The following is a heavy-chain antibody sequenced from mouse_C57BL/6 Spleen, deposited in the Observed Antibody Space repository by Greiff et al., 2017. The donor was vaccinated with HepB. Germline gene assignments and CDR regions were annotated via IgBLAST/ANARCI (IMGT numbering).Heavy chain of an antibody. CDR2: INPGSGGT. CDR1: GYAFTNYL. CDR3: ARRGVVPPMDH. J-gene: IGHJ4*01. Sequence: QVQLQQSGAELVRPGTSVKVSCKASGYAFTNYLIEWVKQRPGQGLEWIGVINPGSGGTNYNEKFKGKATLTADKSSSTAYMQLSSLTSEDSAVYFCARRGVVPPMDHWGQGTSVTVSS. V-gene: IGHV1-54*01. D-gene: IGHD1-1*01.